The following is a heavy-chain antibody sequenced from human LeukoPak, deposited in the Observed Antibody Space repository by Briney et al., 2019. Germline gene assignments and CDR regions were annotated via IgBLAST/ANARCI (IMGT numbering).Heavy chain of an antibody. D-gene: IGHD6-19*01. CDR1: GFTFSSYW. J-gene: IGHJ4*02. V-gene: IGHV3-74*01. CDR2: INSDGIST. CDR3: ASLGYSSGWYYSYYFDY. Sequence: GGSLRLSCAASGFTFSSYWMPWVRQAPGKGLVWVSRINSDGISTSYADSVKGRFTISRDNAKNTLYLQMNSLRAEDTAVYYCASLGYSSGWYYSYYFDYWGQGTLVTDSS.